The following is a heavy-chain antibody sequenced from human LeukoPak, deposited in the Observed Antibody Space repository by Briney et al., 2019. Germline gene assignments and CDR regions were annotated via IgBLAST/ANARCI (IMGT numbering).Heavy chain of an antibody. V-gene: IGHV3-48*04. D-gene: IGHD6-19*01. CDR2: ISSSGSTI. J-gene: IGHJ4*02. Sequence: GGSLRLSCAASGFTFRNSGMKWVRQAPGKGLEWVSYISSSGSTIYYADSVKGRFTISRDNTNNSLYLQMNSLRAEDAAVYYCTCLHWLAPIDYWGQGTLVTVSS. CDR3: TCLHWLAPIDY. CDR1: GFTFRNSG.